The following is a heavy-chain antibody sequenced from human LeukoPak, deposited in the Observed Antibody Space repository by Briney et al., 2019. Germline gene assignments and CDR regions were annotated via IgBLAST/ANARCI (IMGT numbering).Heavy chain of an antibody. J-gene: IGHJ4*02. CDR1: GFTFDDYA. CDR2: ISWNSGSI. Sequence: GRSLRLSCAASGFTFDDYAMHWVRQAPGKGLEWVSGISWNSGSIGYADSVKGRFTISRDNAKNSLYLQMNSLRAEDTALYYCVKSDLGRGAPDYWGQGTLVTVSS. CDR3: VKSDLGRGAPDY. D-gene: IGHD7-27*01. V-gene: IGHV3-9*01.